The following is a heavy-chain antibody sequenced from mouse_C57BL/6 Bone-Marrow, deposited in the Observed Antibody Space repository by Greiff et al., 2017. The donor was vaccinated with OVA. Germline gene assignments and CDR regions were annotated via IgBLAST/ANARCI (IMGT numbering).Heavy chain of an antibody. Sequence: EVQLQQSGPELVKPGASVKISCKASGYSFTGYFMNWVKQSHGKSLEWIGRINPYNGDTFYNQKFKGKATLTVDKSSSTANMELLSLTSEDFAVYYCARGGAYYYGSSYLYYYAMDYWGQGPSVTVSS. CDR3: ARGGAYYYGSSYLYYYAMDY. V-gene: IGHV1-37*01. D-gene: IGHD1-1*01. J-gene: IGHJ4*01. CDR1: GYSFTGYF. CDR2: INPYNGDT.